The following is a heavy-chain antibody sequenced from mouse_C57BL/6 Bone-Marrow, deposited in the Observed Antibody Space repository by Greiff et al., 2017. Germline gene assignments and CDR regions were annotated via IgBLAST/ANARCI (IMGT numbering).Heavy chain of an antibody. Sequence: QVHVQQSGAELVKPGASVKMSCKASGYTFTTYPIEWMKQNHGKSLEWIGNFHPSNDDTKYNEKFKGKATLTVDKSSSTVYLELSRLTSDDSAVYYCARGGTYGGYYFDYWGQGTTLTVSS. CDR1: GYTFTTYP. D-gene: IGHD1-1*02. V-gene: IGHV1-47*01. CDR2: FHPSNDDT. J-gene: IGHJ2*01. CDR3: ARGGTYGGYYFDY.